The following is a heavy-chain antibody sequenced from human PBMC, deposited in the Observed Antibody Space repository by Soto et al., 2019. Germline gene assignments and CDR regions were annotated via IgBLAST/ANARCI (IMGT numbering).Heavy chain of an antibody. CDR2: ISAYNGNT. CDR1: GYTFTSYG. Sequence: ASVKVSCKASGYTFTSYGISWVRQAPGQGLEWMGWISAYNGNTNYAQKLQGRVTMTTDTSTSTAYMELRSLRSDDTAVYYCARASLSSSPPYFDYWGQGTLVTVSS. J-gene: IGHJ4*02. D-gene: IGHD6-6*01. CDR3: ARASLSSSPPYFDY. V-gene: IGHV1-18*01.